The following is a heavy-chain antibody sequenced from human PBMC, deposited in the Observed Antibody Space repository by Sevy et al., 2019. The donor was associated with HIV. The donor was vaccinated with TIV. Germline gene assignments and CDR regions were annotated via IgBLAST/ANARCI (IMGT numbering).Heavy chain of an antibody. CDR1: GYTLTELS. CDR2: FDPEDGET. D-gene: IGHD3-3*01. Sequence: ASVKVSCKVSGYTLTELSMHWVRQAPGKGLEWMGGFDPEDGETIYARKYQGRVTMTEDTSTDTAYMELSSLRSEDTAVYYCATVGGGHYDFWSSIYWGQGTLVTVSS. J-gene: IGHJ4*02. CDR3: ATVGGGHYDFWSSIY. V-gene: IGHV1-24*01.